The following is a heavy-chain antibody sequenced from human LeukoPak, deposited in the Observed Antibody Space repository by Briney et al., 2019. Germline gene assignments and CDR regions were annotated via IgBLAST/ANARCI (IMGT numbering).Heavy chain of an antibody. V-gene: IGHV4-59*12. CDR1: GGSISSYY. CDR2: IYYSGST. CDR3: ARCGYSSGWCLGRVSNWFDP. D-gene: IGHD6-19*01. J-gene: IGHJ5*02. Sequence: PSETLSLTCTVSGGSISSYYWSWIRQPPGKGLEWIGYIYYSGSTNYNPSLKSRVTISVDTSKNQFSLKLSSVTAADTAVYYCARCGYSSGWCLGRVSNWFDPWGQGTLVTVSS.